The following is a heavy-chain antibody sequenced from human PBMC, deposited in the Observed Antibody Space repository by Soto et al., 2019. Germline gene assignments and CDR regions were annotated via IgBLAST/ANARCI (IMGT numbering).Heavy chain of an antibody. Sequence: GGSLRPSCAASGFPFSAHAMHWVRQTPGKGLEWVSAITGRGDSTYYADSVKGRFTISRDNSKSTLYLQMMSLRAEDTAVYYCAKDLYVQPPSGWFDPWGQGTVVTVSS. J-gene: IGHJ5*02. CDR3: AKDLYVQPPSGWFDP. CDR1: GFPFSAHA. V-gene: IGHV3-23*01. D-gene: IGHD1-26*01. CDR2: ITGRGDST.